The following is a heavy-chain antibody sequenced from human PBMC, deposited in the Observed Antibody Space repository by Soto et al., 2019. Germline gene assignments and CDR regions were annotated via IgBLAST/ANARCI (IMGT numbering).Heavy chain of an antibody. CDR1: GKSFDNFA. D-gene: IGHD3-16*02. CDR2: LNVGDDKT. Sequence: QVQLVQSGAEVKKPGASVRLSCKISGKSFDNFAVHWVRQTPGQRPEWMGRLNVGDDKTKYSEKFQGRVIVSYDTSATTAYMELRALSSEDTAVYYCARAEYDYIWGSYHPFDQWAQGAQVTVAS. J-gene: IGHJ4*02. CDR3: ARAEYDYIWGSYHPFDQ. V-gene: IGHV1-3*01.